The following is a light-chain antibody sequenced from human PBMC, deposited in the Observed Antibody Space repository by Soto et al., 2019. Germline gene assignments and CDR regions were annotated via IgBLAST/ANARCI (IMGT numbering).Light chain of an antibody. CDR1: QSVSSSY. J-gene: IGKJ3*01. V-gene: IGKV3-20*01. CDR2: GAS. CDR3: QQYGSSPST. Sequence: EMVLTQSPGTLSLSPGERATLSCRASQSVSSSYLAWYQQKPGQAPRLLIYGASNRATGIPDRFSGRGSGTDFTLTISRLEPEYFAVYYCQQYGSSPSTFGPGTKVDIK.